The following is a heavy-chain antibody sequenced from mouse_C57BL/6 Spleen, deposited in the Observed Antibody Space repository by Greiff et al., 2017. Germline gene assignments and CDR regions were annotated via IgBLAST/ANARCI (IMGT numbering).Heavy chain of an antibody. J-gene: IGHJ4*01. CDR2: IDPEDGET. D-gene: IGHD1-2*01. CDR3: ARQGDGDYYAMDY. Sequence: EVQLQQSGAELVKPGASVKLSCTASGFNIKDYYMHWVKQRTEQGLEWIGRIDPEDGETKYAPQFQGKATITADTSSNTAYLQLSSLTSEDTAVYYCARQGDGDYYAMDYWGQGTSGTVSS. CDR1: GFNIKDYY. V-gene: IGHV14-2*01.